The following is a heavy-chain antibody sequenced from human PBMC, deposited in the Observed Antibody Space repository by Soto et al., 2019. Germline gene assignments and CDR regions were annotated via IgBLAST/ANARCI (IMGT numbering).Heavy chain of an antibody. CDR2: IIPIFDTA. V-gene: IGHV1-69*12. Sequence: QVQLVQSGAEVKKPGSSVKVSCKASGGTFSSYAISWVRQAPGQGLEWMGGIIPIFDTAGYAQKFQGRVTITADESTNTAYRELSSLRSEDTAVYYCAGHSSGVPGYYYGMDVWGQGTTVTVSS. CDR3: AGHSSGVPGYYYGMDV. J-gene: IGHJ6*02. CDR1: GGTFSSYA. D-gene: IGHD3-22*01.